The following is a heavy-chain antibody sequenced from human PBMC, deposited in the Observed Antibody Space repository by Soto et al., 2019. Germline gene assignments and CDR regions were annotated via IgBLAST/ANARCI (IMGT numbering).Heavy chain of an antibody. Sequence: SETLSLTCAVSGASIGSGGWWSWVRQPPGKGLEWIAEIFHDGNTNYSPSLKSRVTISVDKSQNQFSLNVYSVTAADTAVYYCARLEGWTGPDQWGQGTLVTVSS. CDR3: ARLEGWTGPDQ. CDR1: GASIGSGGW. CDR2: IFHDGNT. V-gene: IGHV4-4*02. J-gene: IGHJ5*02. D-gene: IGHD2-8*02.